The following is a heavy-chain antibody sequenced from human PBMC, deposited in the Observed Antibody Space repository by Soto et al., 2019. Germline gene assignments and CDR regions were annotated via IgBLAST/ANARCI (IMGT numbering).Heavy chain of an antibody. CDR2: MYYSGVT. D-gene: IGHD3-22*01. CDR1: AGSISSGGYY. CDR3: ARVGRYYDSGVWGGYFEY. Sequence: SETLSLTCTVSAGSISSGGYYWSWIRQDPGKGLEWIGYMYYSGVTYYNPSLKSRVTISVDTSKNQFSLKLNSVTAADTAVYYCARVGRYYDSGVWGGYFEYWGQGALVTVS. J-gene: IGHJ4*02. V-gene: IGHV4-31*03.